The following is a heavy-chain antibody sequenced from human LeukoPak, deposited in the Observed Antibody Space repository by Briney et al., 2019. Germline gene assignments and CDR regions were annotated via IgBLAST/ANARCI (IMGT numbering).Heavy chain of an antibody. Sequence: GSLRLSCAASGFTFNIYPMHWVRQAPGKGLEWVAVISNDESNKYYADSVKGRFTISRDNSKNTLYLQMDSLRAEDTAVYYCAKDMGYTFGHAFDYWGQGTLVTVSS. J-gene: IGHJ4*02. CDR3: AKDMGYTFGHAFDY. V-gene: IGHV3-30*04. CDR1: GFTFNIYP. CDR2: ISNDESNK. D-gene: IGHD5-18*01.